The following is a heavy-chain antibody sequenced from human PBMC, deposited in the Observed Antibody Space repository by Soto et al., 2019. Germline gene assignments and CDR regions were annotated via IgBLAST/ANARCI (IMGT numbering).Heavy chain of an antibody. CDR2: IGNGGAT. V-gene: IGHV3-13*01. CDR1: GITFSNHD. Sequence: EVQLVESGGGLVQPGGSLRLSCAASGITFSNHDMNWVRLVTGKGLEWVSGIGNGGATYYTDSVKGRFTISRENAKNSLYLQMNSLRVEDTAVYYCARETGYSNGFDAFDIWGQGTKVTVSS. D-gene: IGHD5-18*01. J-gene: IGHJ3*02. CDR3: ARETGYSNGFDAFDI.